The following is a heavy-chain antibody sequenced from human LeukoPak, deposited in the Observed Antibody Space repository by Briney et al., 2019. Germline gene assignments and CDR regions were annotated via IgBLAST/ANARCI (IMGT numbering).Heavy chain of an antibody. D-gene: IGHD2-2*01. CDR1: GFTFTSSA. J-gene: IGHJ4*02. Sequence: SVKVSCKASGFTFTSSAVQWVRQARGQRLEWIGWIVVGRGNTNYAQNFQERVTLTRDTSISTAYMELTRLRSDDTAVYYCARGLGVPAETTTLFDYWGQGTLVTVSS. V-gene: IGHV1-58*01. CDR2: IVVGRGNT. CDR3: ARGLGVPAETTTLFDY.